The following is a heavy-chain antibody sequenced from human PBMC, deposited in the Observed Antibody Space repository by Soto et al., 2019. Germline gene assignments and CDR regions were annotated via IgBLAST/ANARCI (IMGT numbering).Heavy chain of an antibody. Sequence: EVQLLESGGGLVQPGGSLRLSCVASGFSFSSYAMSWVRQAPGKGLEWVSVISGSDGGTYYADSVKGRFTISRDNSKNTLYLQMNSLRAEDTAVYYCAKDRERDAWYEDYWGQGTLVTVSS. D-gene: IGHD6-13*01. CDR2: ISGSDGGT. V-gene: IGHV3-23*01. CDR3: AKDRERDAWYEDY. J-gene: IGHJ4*02. CDR1: GFSFSSYA.